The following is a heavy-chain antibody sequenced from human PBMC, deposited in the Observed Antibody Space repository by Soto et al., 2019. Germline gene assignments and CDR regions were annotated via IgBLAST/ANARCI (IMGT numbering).Heavy chain of an antibody. D-gene: IGHD6-6*01. J-gene: IGHJ6*02. CDR3: ARHDYSSSSFYYYYGMDV. Sequence: LGASLKISCKGSGYSFTSYWIGWVRQMPGKGLEWMGIIYPGDSDTRCSPSFQGQVTISADKSISTAYLQWSSLKASDTAMYYCARHDYSSSSFYYYYGMDVWGQGTTVTVSS. CDR2: IYPGDSDT. CDR1: GYSFTSYW. V-gene: IGHV5-51*01.